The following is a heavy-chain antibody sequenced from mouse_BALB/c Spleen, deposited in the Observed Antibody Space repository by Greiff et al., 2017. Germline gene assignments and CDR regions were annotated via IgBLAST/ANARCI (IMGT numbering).Heavy chain of an antibody. CDR1: GYAFSSYW. Sequence: VQLQQSGAELVRPGSSVKISCKASGYAFSSYWMNWVKQRPGQGLEWIGQIYPGDGDTNYNGKFKGKATLTADKSSSTAYMQLSNLTSEDSAVYFCARFEEGNYRGGQGTLVTVSA. CDR2: IYPGDGDT. J-gene: IGHJ3*01. V-gene: IGHV1-80*01. D-gene: IGHD2-1*01. CDR3: ARFEEGNYR.